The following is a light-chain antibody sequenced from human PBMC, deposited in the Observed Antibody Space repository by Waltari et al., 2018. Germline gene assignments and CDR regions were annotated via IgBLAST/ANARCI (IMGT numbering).Light chain of an antibody. J-gene: IGLJ2*01. V-gene: IGLV3-27*01. CDR1: VLATKY. CDR3: YSAADNNLNVV. CDR2: KDS. Sequence: SYELTQPSSVSVSPGQTARITCSGDVLATKYARWFQQKPGQAPVLVIYKDSERPSGIPERFSGSSSGTTVTLTISGAQVEDEADYYCYSAADNNLNVVFGGGTKLTVL.